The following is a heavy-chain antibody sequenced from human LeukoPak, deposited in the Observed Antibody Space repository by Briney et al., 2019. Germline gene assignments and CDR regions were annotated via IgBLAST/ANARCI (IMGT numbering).Heavy chain of an antibody. D-gene: IGHD3-22*01. Sequence: PGGSLRLSCAASGFTLSSYSMSWVRQAPGKGLQWVSSISSSGTYTHYTDSVKGRFSISRDNAKNSLHLQLNSLRAEDTAVYYCARAPRYDSSGYYPYYFDYWGQGTLVTASS. CDR2: ISSSGTYT. CDR1: GFTLSSYS. CDR3: ARAPRYDSSGYYPYYFDY. V-gene: IGHV3-21*01. J-gene: IGHJ4*02.